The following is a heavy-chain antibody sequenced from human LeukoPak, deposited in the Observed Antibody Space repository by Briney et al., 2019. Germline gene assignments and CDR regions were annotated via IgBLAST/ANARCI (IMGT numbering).Heavy chain of an antibody. J-gene: IGHJ4*02. CDR1: GYTFTSYG. D-gene: IGHD1-26*01. CDR3: ARDREWDQTLVY. CDR2: ISAYNCNT. V-gene: IGHV1-18*01. Sequence: GASVKVSCKASGYTFTSYGISWVRQAPGQGLEWMGWISAYNCNTNYAQKAQGRGTMTTDTSTSTAYMELRSLRSDDTAVYYCARDREWDQTLVYWGQGTLVTVSS.